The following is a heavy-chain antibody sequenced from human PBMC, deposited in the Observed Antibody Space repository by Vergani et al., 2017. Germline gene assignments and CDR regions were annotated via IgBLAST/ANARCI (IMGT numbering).Heavy chain of an antibody. CDR1: GFSFGNYA. J-gene: IGHJ5*02. D-gene: IGHD3-3*01. Sequence: QVKLEESGGGVVQPGRSLRLSCAASGFSFGNYAMHWVRQAPGKGLEWVGVISYDGTEKKYADSVNGRFTISRDNSKKMMSLQMNSLRVEDTAVYYCAKERRYDFWSGYSPGGFDPWGQGTLVTVSS. CDR3: AKERRYDFWSGYSPGGFDP. V-gene: IGHV3-30-3*01. CDR2: ISYDGTEK.